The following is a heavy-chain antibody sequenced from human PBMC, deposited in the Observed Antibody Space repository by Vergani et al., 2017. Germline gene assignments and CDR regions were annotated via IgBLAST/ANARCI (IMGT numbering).Heavy chain of an antibody. V-gene: IGHV3-23*04. CDR1: GFTFSSYA. Sequence: EVQVVESGGGLVQPGGSLRLSCAASGFTFSSYAMSWVRQAPGKGLDWVSAISGSGLSTFYADSVKGRFTISRDNSKNTLYLQMNSLRAEDTAVYYCAKAVMIMFGGVIPSDFWGQGTLVTVSS. CDR3: AKAVMIMFGGVIPSDF. CDR2: ISGSGLST. D-gene: IGHD3-16*02. J-gene: IGHJ4*02.